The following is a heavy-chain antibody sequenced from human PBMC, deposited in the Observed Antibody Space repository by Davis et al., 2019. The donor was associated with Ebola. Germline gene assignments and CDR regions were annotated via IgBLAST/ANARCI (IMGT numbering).Heavy chain of an antibody. V-gene: IGHV4-59*12. J-gene: IGHJ6*02. CDR2: IYYSGST. CDR3: ARDRSGTMVRGVIPYYYYYYGMDV. D-gene: IGHD3-10*01. CDR1: GGSFSGYY. Sequence: PSETLSLTCAVYGGSFSGYYWSWIRQPPGKGLEWIGYIYYSGSTYYNPSLKSRVTISVDTSKNQFSLKLSSVTAADTAVYYCARDRSGTMVRGVIPYYYYYYGMDVWGQGTTVTVSS.